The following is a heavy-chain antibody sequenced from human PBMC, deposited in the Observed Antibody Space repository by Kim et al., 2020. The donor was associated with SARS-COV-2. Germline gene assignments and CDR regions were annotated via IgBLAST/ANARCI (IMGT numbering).Heavy chain of an antibody. J-gene: IGHJ4*02. CDR2: MSGSGGST. Sequence: MSGSGGSTDYADSVKGRFTISRDNSKNTLYLQMNSLRAEDTAVYYCEGDYWGQGTLVTVSS. V-gene: IGHV3-23*01. CDR3: EGDY.